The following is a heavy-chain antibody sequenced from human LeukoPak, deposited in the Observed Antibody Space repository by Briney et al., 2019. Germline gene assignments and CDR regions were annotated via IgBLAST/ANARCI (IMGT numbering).Heavy chain of an antibody. D-gene: IGHD5/OR15-5a*01. CDR3: ARLSTSPHHFP. V-gene: IGHV1-2*06. J-gene: IGHJ5*02. CDR1: GYTFTGYY. Sequence: GASVKVSCKASGYTFTGYYLHWVRQAPGQGLEWMGRINPNSGDTYYTQDFQGRITMTRDTSLSTAYLELSTLRPNDTAVYYCARLSTSPHHFPWGQGTLVTVSS. CDR2: INPNSGDT.